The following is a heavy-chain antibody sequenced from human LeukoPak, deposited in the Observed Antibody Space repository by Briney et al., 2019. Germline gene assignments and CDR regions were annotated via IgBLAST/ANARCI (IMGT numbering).Heavy chain of an antibody. D-gene: IGHD3-9*01. CDR3: ARGARDILTGYYWGYYFDY. Sequence: PSETLSLTCTVSGGSISSNNYYWGWIRQPPGKGLEWIGSIYHSGSTYYNPSLKSRVTISVDTSKNQFSLKLSSVTAADTAVYYCARGARDILTGYYWGYYFDYWGQGTLVTVSS. V-gene: IGHV4-39*07. J-gene: IGHJ4*02. CDR2: IYHSGST. CDR1: GGSISSNNYY.